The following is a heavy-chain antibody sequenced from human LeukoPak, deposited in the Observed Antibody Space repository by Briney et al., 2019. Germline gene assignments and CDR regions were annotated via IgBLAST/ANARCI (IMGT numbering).Heavy chain of an antibody. D-gene: IGHD3-10*01. CDR2: IYYSGST. CDR3: TRDSGTTGEVKFDP. J-gene: IGHJ5*02. CDR1: GGSISSYY. V-gene: IGHV4-59*01. Sequence: PSETLSLTCTVSGGSISSYYWSWIRQPPGKGLEWIGYIYYSGSTNYNPSLKSRVTISVDTSKNQFSLKLSSVTAADTAVYYCTRDSGTTGEVKFDPWGQGTLVAVSS.